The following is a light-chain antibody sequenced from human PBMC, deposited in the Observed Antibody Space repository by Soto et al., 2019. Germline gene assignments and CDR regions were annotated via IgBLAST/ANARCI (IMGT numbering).Light chain of an antibody. CDR2: GAS. CDR3: QQYDNWPPLT. J-gene: IGKJ4*01. Sequence: EIVMTQSPATLSVSPGERVTLSCRASQSVGIRVAWYQQRPGQAPRLLIYGASMRDTGIPARFSGSGSGTECTLTISSLQSEDFAVYYCQQYDNWPPLTFGGGTKVEIK. CDR1: QSVGIR. V-gene: IGKV3-15*01.